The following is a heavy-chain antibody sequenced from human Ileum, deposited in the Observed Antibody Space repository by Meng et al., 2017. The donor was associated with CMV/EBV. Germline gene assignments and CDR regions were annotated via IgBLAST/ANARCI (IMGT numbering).Heavy chain of an antibody. CDR1: GLSYNNYC. Sequence: AAGLSYNNYCRSWVRQGPGKGLDWVAAIGGSGDKQWYADSVKGQLTISRDNSYNTLYLQIHNLRAEDTDRYYCAKSLFDTYWYFDLWGRGTLVTVSS. CDR3: AKSLFDTYWYFDL. J-gene: IGHJ2*01. D-gene: IGHD3-9*01. V-gene: IGHV3-23*01. CDR2: IGGSGDKQ.